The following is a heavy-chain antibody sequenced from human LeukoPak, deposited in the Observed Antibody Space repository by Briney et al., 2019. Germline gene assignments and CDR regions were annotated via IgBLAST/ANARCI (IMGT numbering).Heavy chain of an antibody. CDR1: GGSISSYY. V-gene: IGHV4-4*07. J-gene: IGHJ4*02. D-gene: IGHD6-13*01. CDR2: IYISGST. Sequence: SETLSLTCTVSGGSISSYYWSWIRQPAGKGLEWIGRIYISGSTNYNPSLKSRVTMSVETSKNEFSLKLRSVTAADTAVYYCARVTGYRIEDYFDYWGQGTLVTVSS. CDR3: ARVTGYRIEDYFDY.